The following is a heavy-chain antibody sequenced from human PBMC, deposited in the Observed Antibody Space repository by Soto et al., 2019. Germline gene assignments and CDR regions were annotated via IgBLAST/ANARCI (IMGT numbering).Heavy chain of an antibody. Sequence: QVQLVQSGAELKKPGSSVKVSCKASGGTFSNYAITWVRQAPGQGLEWLGRIIPIFGTTDYAQKFQGRVTITEDEYKTTAYMELSSLRSDDTAVYYCAKDGGREGYFGNWFDPWGQGTLVTVSS. V-gene: IGHV1-69*15. CDR2: IIPIFGTT. J-gene: IGHJ5*02. CDR1: GGTFSNYA. D-gene: IGHD2-15*01. CDR3: AKDGGREGYFGNWFDP.